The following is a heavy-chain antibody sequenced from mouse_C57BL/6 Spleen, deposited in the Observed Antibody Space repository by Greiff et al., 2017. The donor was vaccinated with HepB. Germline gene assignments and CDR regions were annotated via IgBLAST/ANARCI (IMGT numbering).Heavy chain of an antibody. D-gene: IGHD1-1*01. CDR1: GFTFSSYA. Sequence: EVKLMESGEGLVKPGGSLKLSCAASGFTFSSYAMSWVRQTPEKRLEWVAYISSGGDYIYYADTVKGRFTISRDNARNTLYLQMSSLKSEDTAMYYCTRGTSGVVHYWYFEVWGTGTTVTVSS. CDR2: ISSGGDYI. CDR3: TRGTSGVVHYWYFEV. V-gene: IGHV5-9-1*02. J-gene: IGHJ1*03.